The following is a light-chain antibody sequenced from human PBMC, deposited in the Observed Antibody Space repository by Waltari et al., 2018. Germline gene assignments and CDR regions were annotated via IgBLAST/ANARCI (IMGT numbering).Light chain of an antibody. CDR3: QTGGHGTWV. CDR2: VNSDGSH. V-gene: IGLV4-69*01. J-gene: IGLJ3*02. Sequence: QLVLTQSPSASASLRASVKFTCTLSSGHSTHIIAWLQQQPEKGPRYLMNVNSDGSHNKGVGIPDRFSGSSSGAERYLTISSLQSEDEADYYCQTGGHGTWVFGGGTRLTVL. CDR1: SGHSTHI.